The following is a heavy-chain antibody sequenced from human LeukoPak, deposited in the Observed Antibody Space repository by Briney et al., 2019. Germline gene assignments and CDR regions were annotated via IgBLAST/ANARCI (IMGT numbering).Heavy chain of an antibody. V-gene: IGHV3-23*01. CDR1: GFIFSSYA. CDR2: ISGSGGNT. CDR3: ARARDWLDAFDI. Sequence: PGGSLRLSCAASGFIFSSYAMSWVRQAPGKGLEWVSVISGSGGNTYYADSVKGRFTISRDNSKNTLYLQMNSLRAEDTAVYYCARARDWLDAFDIWGQGTMVTVSS. J-gene: IGHJ3*02. D-gene: IGHD3-9*01.